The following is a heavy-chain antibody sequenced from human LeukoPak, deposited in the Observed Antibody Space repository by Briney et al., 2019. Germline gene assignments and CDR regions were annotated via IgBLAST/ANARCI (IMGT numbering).Heavy chain of an antibody. D-gene: IGHD2-2*03. Sequence: PGGSLKISCKGSGYSFPTYLIAWVRQMPGKGLEWMGIIYPDESNIRYSPSFQGQVTISADKSISTAYLQWSSLKASDTAMYYCARPPSRGYSSSFEYWGQGTLVTVSS. CDR2: IYPDESNI. J-gene: IGHJ4*02. CDR3: ARPPSRGYSSSFEY. CDR1: GYSFPTYL. V-gene: IGHV5-51*01.